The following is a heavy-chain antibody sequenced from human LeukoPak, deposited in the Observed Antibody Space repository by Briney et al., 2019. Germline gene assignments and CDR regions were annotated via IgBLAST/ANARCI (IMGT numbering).Heavy chain of an antibody. CDR3: ARERVWFDP. J-gene: IGHJ5*02. Sequence: SETLSLTCAVYGGSFIGYYWSWIRQPPGKGLEWIGEINHSGSTNYNPSLKSRATISVDTSKNQFSLKLSSVTAADTAVYYCARERVWFDPWGQGTLVTVSS. CDR2: INHSGST. CDR1: GGSFIGYY. V-gene: IGHV4-34*01.